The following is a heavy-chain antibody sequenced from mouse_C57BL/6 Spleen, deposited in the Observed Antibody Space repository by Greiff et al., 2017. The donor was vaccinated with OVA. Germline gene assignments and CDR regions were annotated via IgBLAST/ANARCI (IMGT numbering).Heavy chain of an antibody. CDR1: GFTFTDYY. CDR2: IRNKANGYTT. Sequence: EVQGVESGGGLVQPGGSLSLSCAASGFTFTDYYMSWVRQPPGKALEWLGFIRNKANGYTTEYSASVKGRFTISRDNSQSILYLQMNALRAEDSATYYCARYPTGTGYFDYWGQGTTLTVSS. J-gene: IGHJ2*01. CDR3: ARYPTGTGYFDY. D-gene: IGHD4-1*02. V-gene: IGHV7-3*01.